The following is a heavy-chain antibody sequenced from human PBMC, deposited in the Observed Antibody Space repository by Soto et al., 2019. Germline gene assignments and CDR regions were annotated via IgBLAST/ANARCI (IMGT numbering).Heavy chain of an antibody. J-gene: IGHJ6*02. V-gene: IGHV1-46*01. D-gene: IGHD5-12*01. Sequence: ASVKVSCKASGYTFTSYYMHWVRQAPGQGLEWMGIINPSGGSTSYAQKFQGRVTMTRDTSTSTVYMELSSLRSEDTAVYYCARGMVASYYYYYGMDVWGQGTTVTVSS. CDR3: ARGMVASYYYYYGMDV. CDR1: GYTFTSYY. CDR2: INPSGGST.